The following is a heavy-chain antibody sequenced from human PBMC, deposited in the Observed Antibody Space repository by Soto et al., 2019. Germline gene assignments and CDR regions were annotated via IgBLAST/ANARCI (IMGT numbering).Heavy chain of an antibody. J-gene: IGHJ6*02. CDR1: GGSFSDYA. V-gene: IGHV1-69*06. CDR2: IVPLFRTT. Sequence: QVQLVQSGTEVKKPGSSVRVSCKVSGGSFSDYAITWVRQAPGQGLEWMGGIVPLFRTTNYAQKFQGRVTITAETAPYTVHMELSGLRSGDTAVYYCARGGYSSTWSNLLDRSGLDVWGQGTTVTVSS. CDR3: ARGGYSSTWSNLLDRSGLDV. D-gene: IGHD6-13*01.